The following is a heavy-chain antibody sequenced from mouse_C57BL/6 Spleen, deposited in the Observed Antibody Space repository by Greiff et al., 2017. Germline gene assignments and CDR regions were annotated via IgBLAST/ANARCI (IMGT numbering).Heavy chain of an antibody. V-gene: IGHV1-9*01. CDR1: GYTFTGYW. J-gene: IGHJ4*01. CDR2: ILPGSGST. D-gene: IGHD1-1*01. Sequence: QVQLQQSGAELMKPGASVKLSCKATGYTFTGYWIEWVKQRPGHGLEWIGEILPGSGSTNYNEKFKGKATFTADPSSNTAYMQLSSLTTEDSSIYYCARVGSYCGSSSYYAMDYWGQGTSVTVSS. CDR3: ARVGSYCGSSSYYAMDY.